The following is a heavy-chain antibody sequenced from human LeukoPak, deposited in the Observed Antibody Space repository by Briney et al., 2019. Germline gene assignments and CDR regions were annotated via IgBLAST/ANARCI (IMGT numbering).Heavy chain of an antibody. J-gene: IGHJ4*02. CDR1: GGSISSGSYY. V-gene: IGHV4-61*02. CDR3: ARLRTWTRDY. D-gene: IGHD1-1*01. CDR2: IYTSGST. Sequence: SQTLSLTCTVSGGSISSGSYYWSWIRQPAGKGLEWIGRIYTSGSTNYNPSLKSRVTISVDTSKNQFSLKLSSVTAADTAVYYCARLRTWTRDYWGQGTLVTVSS.